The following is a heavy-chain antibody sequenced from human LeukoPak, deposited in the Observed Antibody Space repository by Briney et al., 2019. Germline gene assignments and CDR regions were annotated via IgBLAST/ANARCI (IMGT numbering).Heavy chain of an antibody. CDR1: GGSISSYY. V-gene: IGHV4-4*07. Sequence: ASETLSLTCTVSGGSISSYYWSWIRQPAGKGLEWIGRIYTSGSTNYNPSLKSRVTMSVDTSKNQFSLKLSSVTAADTAVYYCARGGGSDFWSGYYPKALLPPYYYYYMDVRGKGTTVTVSS. J-gene: IGHJ6*03. CDR3: ARGGGSDFWSGYYPKALLPPYYYYYMDV. CDR2: IYTSGST. D-gene: IGHD3-3*01.